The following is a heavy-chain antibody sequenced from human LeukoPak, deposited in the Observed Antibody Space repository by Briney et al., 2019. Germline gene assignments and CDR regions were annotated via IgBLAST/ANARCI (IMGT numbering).Heavy chain of an antibody. V-gene: IGHV1-2*02. J-gene: IGHJ4*02. Sequence: ASVKVSCKASGYTFTGYYMHWVRQAPGQGLEWMGWINPNSGGTNYAQKFQGRVTMTRDTSISTAYMELSRLRSDDTAVYYCARVPLYCGGDCQTKDYWGQGTLVTVSS. CDR2: INPNSGGT. CDR3: ARVPLYCGGDCQTKDY. D-gene: IGHD2-21*02. CDR1: GYTFTGYY.